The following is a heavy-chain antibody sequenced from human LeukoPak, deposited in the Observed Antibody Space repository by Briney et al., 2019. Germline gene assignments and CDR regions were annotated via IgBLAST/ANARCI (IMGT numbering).Heavy chain of an antibody. CDR3: ATRKQWLVRGPFDY. CDR1: AGSLGGYY. CDR2: NNHSGST. V-gene: IGHV4-34*01. D-gene: IGHD6-19*01. Sequence: SETLSLTCALYAGSLGGYYWGWIRHLPGEGLEWVGENNHSGSTNNNPALKSRVTISVDTSKNQFSLKLSSVTAADTAVYYCATRKQWLVRGPFDYWGQGTLVTVSS. J-gene: IGHJ4*02.